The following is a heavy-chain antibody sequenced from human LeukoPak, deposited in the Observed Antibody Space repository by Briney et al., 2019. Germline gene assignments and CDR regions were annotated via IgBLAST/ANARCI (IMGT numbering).Heavy chain of an antibody. V-gene: IGHV1-18*01. D-gene: IGHD3-9*01. J-gene: IGHJ5*02. Sequence: ASVKVSCKASGYTFTSFGITWVRQAPGQGLEWMGWISAYNGNTNYAQKFQGRVTMTTDTSTSTAYMELRSLRSDDTAVYYCAGDPSYDILTGYSSNWFDPWGQGTLVTVSS. CDR2: ISAYNGNT. CDR3: AGDPSYDILTGYSSNWFDP. CDR1: GYTFTSFG.